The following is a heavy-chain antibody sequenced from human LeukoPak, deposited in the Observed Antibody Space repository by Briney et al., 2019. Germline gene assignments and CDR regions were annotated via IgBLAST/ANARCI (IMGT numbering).Heavy chain of an antibody. J-gene: IGHJ4*02. CDR2: IKQDGSEK. Sequence: GGSLRLSCAASGFTFSSYWMSWVRQAPGKGLEWVANIKQDGSEKYYVDSVKGRFTISRDNAKNSLYLQMNSLRAEDTAVYYCARDGYYDSSTPNYFDYWGQGTLVTVSS. CDR1: GFTFSSYW. D-gene: IGHD3-22*01. V-gene: IGHV3-7*01. CDR3: ARDGYYDSSTPNYFDY.